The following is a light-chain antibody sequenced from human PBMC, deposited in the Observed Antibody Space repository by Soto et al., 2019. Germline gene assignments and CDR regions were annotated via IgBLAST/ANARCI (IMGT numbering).Light chain of an antibody. CDR3: QQYGSSPPWT. J-gene: IGKJ1*01. CDR1: QSVSSSY. Sequence: ELVLTQSPGTRSMCLGKRATLSCRAIQSVSSSYLAWYQQKPGQAPRLLIYGASSRATGIPDRFSGSGSGTDFTLTISRLEPEDFAVYYCQQYGSSPPWTFGQGTKVDIK. CDR2: GAS. V-gene: IGKV3-20*01.